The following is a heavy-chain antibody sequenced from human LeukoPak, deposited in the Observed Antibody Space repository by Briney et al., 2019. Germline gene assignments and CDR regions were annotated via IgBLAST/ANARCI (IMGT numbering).Heavy chain of an antibody. CDR3: ARFTKYDGGGSYLDI. CDR2: IYSSGST. CDR1: GGSISSGDYF. Sequence: SQTLSLTCTVSGGSISSGDYFWSWSWIRQHPGKGLEWIGHIYSSGSTTDNPSLKSRVTISVDTSKNQFSLRMSSVTAADTAVYYCARFTKYDGGGSYLDIWGQGTMVTVSS. D-gene: IGHD3-22*01. V-gene: IGHV4-61*08. J-gene: IGHJ3*02.